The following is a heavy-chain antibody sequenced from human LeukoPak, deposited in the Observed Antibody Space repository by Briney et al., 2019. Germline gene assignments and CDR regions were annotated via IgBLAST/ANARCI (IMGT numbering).Heavy chain of an antibody. CDR3: TRDSDGSSRLDY. D-gene: IGHD6-6*01. CDR2: IRSKAYGGTT. J-gene: IGHJ4*02. Sequence: GGSLRLSCTASGFTFGDYAMSWVRQAPGKGLEWVGFIRSKAYGGTTEYAASVKGRFTISRDDSKSIAYLQMNSLKTEYTAVYYCTRDSDGSSRLDYWGQGTLVTVSS. V-gene: IGHV3-49*04. CDR1: GFTFGDYA.